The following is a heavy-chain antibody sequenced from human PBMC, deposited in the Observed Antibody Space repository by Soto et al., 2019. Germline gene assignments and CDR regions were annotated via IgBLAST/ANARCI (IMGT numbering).Heavy chain of an antibody. CDR2: IIVVVGTA. D-gene: IGHD3-10*01. V-gene: IGHV1-69*13. CDR3: ASEVFGSGTYYSPVNGLDV. J-gene: IGHJ6*02. CDR1: GGTLRSYA. Sequence: VASVKVSCKASGGTLRSYAISWVRQAPGQGLEWMGGIIVVVGTANYAQKFQGRVTITADESTSTAYMELSGLRAEDTAVYYCASEVFGSGTYYSPVNGLDVWGQGTTVTVSS.